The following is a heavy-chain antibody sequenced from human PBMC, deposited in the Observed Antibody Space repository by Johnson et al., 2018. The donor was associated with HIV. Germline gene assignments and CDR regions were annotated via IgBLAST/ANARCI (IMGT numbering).Heavy chain of an antibody. J-gene: IGHJ3*01. V-gene: IGHV3-66*03. CDR1: GFTVSSNC. Sequence: VQLVESGGGLIQPGGSLRLSCAASGFTVSSNCMSWVRQAPGKGLEWVSVIYTGGNTYYADSLKGRFTISRDNSKNTLYLQMGSLRTEDMAVYHCARARYTSDWYLYDAFDLWGQGTMVTVSS. D-gene: IGHD6-13*01. CDR2: IYTGGNT. CDR3: ARARYTSDWYLYDAFDL.